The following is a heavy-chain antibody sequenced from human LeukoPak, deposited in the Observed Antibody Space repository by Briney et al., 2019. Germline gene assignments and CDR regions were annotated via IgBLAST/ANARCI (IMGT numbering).Heavy chain of an antibody. Sequence: SETLSLTCTVSGGSISSSSYYWGWIRQPPGKGLEWIGSIYYSGSTNYNPSLKSRVTISVDTSKNQFSLKLSSVTAADTAVYYCAREGGKYYYDSSGYYDYWGQGTLVTVSS. CDR3: AREGGKYYYDSSGYYDY. D-gene: IGHD3-22*01. CDR2: IYYSGST. V-gene: IGHV4-39*07. CDR1: GGSISSSSYY. J-gene: IGHJ4*02.